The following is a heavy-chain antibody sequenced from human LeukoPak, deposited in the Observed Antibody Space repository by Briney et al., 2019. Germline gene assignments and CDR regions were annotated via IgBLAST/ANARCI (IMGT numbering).Heavy chain of an antibody. J-gene: IGHJ3*02. CDR2: IYFSGST. D-gene: IGHD4-23*01. Sequence: SETLSLTCTVSGASISSYYWSWIRQPAGKGLEWIGRIYFSGSTNYNPSLKSRVTMSVDTSKNQFSLKLSSVTAADTAVYYCARGPHYGGNSGAFDIWGQGTMVTVSS. CDR3: ARGPHYGGNSGAFDI. V-gene: IGHV4-4*07. CDR1: GASISSYY.